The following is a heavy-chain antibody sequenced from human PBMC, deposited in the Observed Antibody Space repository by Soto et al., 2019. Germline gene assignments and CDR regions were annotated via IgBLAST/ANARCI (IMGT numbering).Heavy chain of an antibody. CDR1: GFTFDDYA. V-gene: IGHV3-9*01. CDR3: AKDKLELRSGAFDI. D-gene: IGHD1-7*01. J-gene: IGHJ3*02. CDR2: ISWNSGSI. Sequence: GGSLRLSCAASGFTFDDYAMHWVRQAPGKGLEWVSGISWNSGSIGYADSVKGRFTISRDNAKNSLYLQMNSLRAEDTALYYCAKDKLELRSGAFDIWGQGTMVTVSS.